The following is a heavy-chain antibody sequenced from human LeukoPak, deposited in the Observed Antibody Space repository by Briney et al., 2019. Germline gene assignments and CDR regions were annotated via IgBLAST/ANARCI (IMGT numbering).Heavy chain of an antibody. J-gene: IGHJ5*02. CDR2: INHSGTT. CDR3: VKNNWFDP. Sequence: KPSETLSLTCAVYGGSFSAYYWSWIRQPPGKGLEWIGEINHSGTTKCNPSLKSRVTISVDTSENQFSLKLSSVTAADTAVYYCVKNNWFDPWGQGTLVTVSS. CDR1: GGSFSAYY. V-gene: IGHV4-34*01.